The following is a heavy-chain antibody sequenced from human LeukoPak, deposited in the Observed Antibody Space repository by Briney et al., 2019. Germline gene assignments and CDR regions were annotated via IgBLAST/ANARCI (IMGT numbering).Heavy chain of an antibody. CDR1: GFAFRSYS. D-gene: IGHD6-25*01. CDR2: ISTSSSSTT. J-gene: IGHJ6*04. CDR3: ARGGSADSMDV. Sequence: GGSLRLSCAASGFAFRSYSMNWVRQAPGKGLDWISYISTSSSSTTYYADSVKGRFTISRDNAKNSLYLQMNSLRAEDTAVYYCARGGSADSMDVWGKGTTVTVSS. V-gene: IGHV3-48*04.